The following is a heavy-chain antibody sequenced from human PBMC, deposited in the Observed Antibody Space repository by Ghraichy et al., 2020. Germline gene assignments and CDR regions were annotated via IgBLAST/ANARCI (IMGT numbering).Heavy chain of an antibody. CDR2: IKQDGSEK. CDR3: ARDHQYMVRGAFDL. Sequence: GESLNISCAASGFTFSSYWMSWVRQAPGKGLEWVANIKQDGSEKYYVDSVKGRFTISRDNAKNSLYLQMNSLRAEDTAVYYCARDHQYMVRGAFDLWGRGTLVTVSS. D-gene: IGHD3-10*01. V-gene: IGHV3-7*01. CDR1: GFTFSSYW. J-gene: IGHJ2*01.